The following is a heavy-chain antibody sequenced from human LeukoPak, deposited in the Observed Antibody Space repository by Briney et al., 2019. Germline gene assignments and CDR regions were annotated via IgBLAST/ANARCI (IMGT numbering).Heavy chain of an antibody. Sequence: PGRSLRLSCAASGFTFSSYAMHWVRQAPGKGLEWVAVISYDGSNKYYADSVKGRFTISRDNSKNTLYLQMNSLRAEDTAVYYCARVRVPRMAARPLEYWGQGTLVTVSS. J-gene: IGHJ4*02. CDR1: GFTFSSYA. CDR2: ISYDGSNK. CDR3: ARVRVPRMAARPLEY. D-gene: IGHD6-6*01. V-gene: IGHV3-30*04.